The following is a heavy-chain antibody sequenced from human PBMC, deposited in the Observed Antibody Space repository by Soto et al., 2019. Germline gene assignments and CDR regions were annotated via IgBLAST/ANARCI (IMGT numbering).Heavy chain of an antibody. V-gene: IGHV3-9*01. Sequence: EVQLVESGGGLVQPGRSLKLSCAASGFTFDDYAMHWVRQAPGKGLEWVSGISWNSGSIGYADSVKGRFTISRDNAKNSLYLQMNSLRAEDTALYYCAKDLAARTDAFDIWGQGTMVTVSS. CDR1: GFTFDDYA. D-gene: IGHD6-6*01. J-gene: IGHJ3*02. CDR2: ISWNSGSI. CDR3: AKDLAARTDAFDI.